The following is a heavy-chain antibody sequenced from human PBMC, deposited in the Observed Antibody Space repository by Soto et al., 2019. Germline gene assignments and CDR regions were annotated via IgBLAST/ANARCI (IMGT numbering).Heavy chain of an antibody. CDR1: GCSISSSSYY. D-gene: IGHD3-22*01. CDR2: IYYSGST. CDR3: ATLLNYYDSRYFEY. Sequence: QLQLQESGPGLVKPSETLSLTCTVSGCSISSSSYYWGWIRQPPGKGLEWIGSIYYSGSTYYNPSLKSRVTISVDTSKNQCSLKLSSVTAADTAVYYCATLLNYYDSRYFEYWGQGTMVTVSS. V-gene: IGHV4-39*01. J-gene: IGHJ4*02.